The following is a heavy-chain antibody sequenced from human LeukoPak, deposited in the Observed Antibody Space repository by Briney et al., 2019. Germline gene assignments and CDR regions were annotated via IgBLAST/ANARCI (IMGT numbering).Heavy chain of an antibody. CDR1: GYTFTGYY. CDR2: INPNSGAT. D-gene: IGHD4-17*01. CDR3: ASGRDYGDERGAFDI. V-gene: IGHV1-2*02. Sequence: ASVKVSCKASGYTFTGYYMHWVRQAPGQGLEWMGWINPNSGATNYPQKFRGRVTMTRDTSISTAYMELSRLRSDDTAVYYCASGRDYGDERGAFDIWGQGAMVTVSS. J-gene: IGHJ3*02.